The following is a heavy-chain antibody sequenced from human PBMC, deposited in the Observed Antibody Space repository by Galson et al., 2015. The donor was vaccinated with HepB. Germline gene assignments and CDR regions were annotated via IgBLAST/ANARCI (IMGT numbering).Heavy chain of an antibody. CDR3: ARCCGYSSSWYTIKLYYYYYRMDV. CDR2: ISYDGSNK. CDR1: GFTFSSYG. Sequence: SLRLSCAASGFTFSSYGMHWVRQAPGKGLEWVAVISYDGSNKYYADSVKGRFTISRVTMTRNTSISTAYMELSSLRSEDTAVYYCARCCGYSSSWYTIKLYYYYYRMDVWGKGTTVTVAS. D-gene: IGHD6-13*01. V-gene: IGHV3-30*03. J-gene: IGHJ6*04.